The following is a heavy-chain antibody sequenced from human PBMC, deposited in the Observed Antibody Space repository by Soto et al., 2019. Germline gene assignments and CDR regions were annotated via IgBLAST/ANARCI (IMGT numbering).Heavy chain of an antibody. CDR2: ISGSGGST. CDR1: GFTFSSYA. V-gene: IGHV3-23*01. D-gene: IGHD2-2*01. J-gene: IGHJ5*02. CDR3: SKSVVPAGRWFEP. Sequence: GGSLRLSCAASGFTFSSYAMNWVRQAPGKGLEWVSSISGSGGSTYFADSVKGRFTISRDNPKNTLYLQMNSLRAGDTAVYYCSKSVVPAGRWFEPWGQGTLVTVSS.